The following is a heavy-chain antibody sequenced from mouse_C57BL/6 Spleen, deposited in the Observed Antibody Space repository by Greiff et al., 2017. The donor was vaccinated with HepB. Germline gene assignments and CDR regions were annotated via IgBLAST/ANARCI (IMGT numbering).Heavy chain of an antibody. J-gene: IGHJ4*01. CDR3: AREYYYGSSPYAMDY. V-gene: IGHV5-4*01. Sequence: VQLKESGGGLVKPGGSLKLSCAASGFTFSSYAMSWVRQTPEKRLEWVATISDGGSYTYYPDNVKGRFTISRDNAKNNLYLQMSHLKSEDTAMYYCAREYYYGSSPYAMDYWGQGTSVTVSS. CDR2: ISDGGSYT. D-gene: IGHD1-1*01. CDR1: GFTFSSYA.